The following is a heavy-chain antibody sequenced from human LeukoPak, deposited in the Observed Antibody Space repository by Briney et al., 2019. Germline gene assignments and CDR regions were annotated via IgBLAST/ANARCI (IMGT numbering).Heavy chain of an antibody. V-gene: IGHV3-74*01. D-gene: IGHD1-14*01. CDR2: IFVDGSST. Sequence: QPGGSLRLSCVASGFTFSSYSMHWVRQAPGKGLVWVSRIFVDGSSTSYADSVKGRFTISRDNTKNTLYLQMSSLRDDDTAVYYCARAGASYATDVWGQGTTVTVS. CDR3: ARAGASYATDV. CDR1: GFTFSSYS. J-gene: IGHJ6*02.